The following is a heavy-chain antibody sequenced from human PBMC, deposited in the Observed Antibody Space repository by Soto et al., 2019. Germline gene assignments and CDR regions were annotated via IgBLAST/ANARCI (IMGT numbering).Heavy chain of an antibody. J-gene: IGHJ6*02. V-gene: IGHV3-53*01. CDR3: ARDPPATRHGMDV. CDR2: IYSGGST. CDR1: GFTVSSNY. Sequence: GVSLRLSCAASGFTVSSNYMSWVRQAPGKGLEWVSVIYSGGSTYYADSVRGRFTISIDNSKNTLYLQMKSLSAEDTAVYYCARDPPATRHGMDVWGQGTTVTVSS.